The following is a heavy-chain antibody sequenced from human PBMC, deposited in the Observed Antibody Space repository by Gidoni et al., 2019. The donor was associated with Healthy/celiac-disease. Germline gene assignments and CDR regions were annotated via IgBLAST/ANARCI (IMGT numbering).Heavy chain of an antibody. Sequence: EVQLVESGGGLVQPGRSLRLSCAASGFTFEDYAMHWVRQAPGKGLEWGSGISWNSGSIGYADSVKGRFTISRDNAKNSLYLQMNSLRAEDTALYYCAKDSGYGIMDVWGQGTTVTVSS. CDR3: AKDSGYGIMDV. V-gene: IGHV3-9*01. CDR2: ISWNSGSI. J-gene: IGHJ6*02. D-gene: IGHD3-22*01. CDR1: GFTFEDYA.